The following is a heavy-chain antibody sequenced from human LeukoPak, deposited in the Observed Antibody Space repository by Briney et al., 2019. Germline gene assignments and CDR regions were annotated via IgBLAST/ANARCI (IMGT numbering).Heavy chain of an antibody. CDR1: GFTFTSYA. D-gene: IGHD3-10*01. V-gene: IGHV3-23*01. Sequence: GGSLRLSCAASGFTFTSYAMSWVRQAPGKGLEWVSTISGSGGSTYYADSVKGRFTISRDNSKNTLYLQMNSLRAEDTAVYSCAKNGEVLSWFDPWGQGTLVTVSS. J-gene: IGHJ5*02. CDR3: AKNGEVLSWFDP. CDR2: ISGSGGST.